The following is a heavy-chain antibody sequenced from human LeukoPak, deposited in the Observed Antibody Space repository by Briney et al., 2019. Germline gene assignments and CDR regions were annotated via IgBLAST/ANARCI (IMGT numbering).Heavy chain of an antibody. CDR1: GYTFTSYY. CDR2: INPSGGST. CDR3: ARDGRYSGYSGYDTRFPGGDFSY. Sequence: ASVKVSCKASGYTFTSYYMHWVRQAPGQGLEWMGIINPSGGSTSYAQKFQGRVTMTRDMSTSTVYMELSSLGSEDTAVYYCARDGRYSGYSGYDTRFPGGDFSYWGQGTLVTVSS. D-gene: IGHD5-12*01. V-gene: IGHV1-46*01. J-gene: IGHJ4*02.